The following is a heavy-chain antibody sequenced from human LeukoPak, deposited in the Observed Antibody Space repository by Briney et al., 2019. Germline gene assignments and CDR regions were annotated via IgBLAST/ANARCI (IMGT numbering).Heavy chain of an antibody. V-gene: IGHV4-34*01. CDR2: INHSGST. CDR3: ASGKFNCSGGSCYNFDY. J-gene: IGHJ4*02. Sequence: SETLSLTSAVYGVSFSGYYWSWIRQPPGKGLEWIGEINHSGSTNYNPSLKSRVTISVDTSKNQFSLKLSSVTAADTAVYYCASGKFNCSGGSCYNFDYWGQGTLVTVSS. CDR1: GVSFSGYY. D-gene: IGHD2-15*01.